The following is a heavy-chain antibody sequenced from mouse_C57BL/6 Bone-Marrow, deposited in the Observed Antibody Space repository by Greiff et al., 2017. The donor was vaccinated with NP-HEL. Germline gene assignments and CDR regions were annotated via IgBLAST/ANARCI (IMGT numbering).Heavy chain of an antibody. Sequence: QVQLQQSGAELVRPGASVKLSCKASGYTFTDYYINWVKQRPGQGLEWIARIYPGSGNTYYNEKFKGKATLTAEKSSSTAYMQLSSLTSEDSAVYFCARPMGYFDVWGTGTTVTVSS. J-gene: IGHJ1*03. CDR3: ARPMGYFDV. CDR2: IYPGSGNT. V-gene: IGHV1-76*01. CDR1: GYTFTDYY. D-gene: IGHD1-1*02.